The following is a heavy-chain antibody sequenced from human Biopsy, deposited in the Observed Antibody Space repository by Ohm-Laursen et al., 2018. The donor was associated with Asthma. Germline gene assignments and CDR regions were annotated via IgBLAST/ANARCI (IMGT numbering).Heavy chain of an antibody. Sequence: SLRLSCAAPGFTFNSYWMSWVRQAPGKGLEWVANIKHDGTEKNHVDSLKGRFTISRDNAKNSLYLQMNSLRAEDTAVYYCARTFHFWSPYHAEHYQLWGQGTLVTVPS. D-gene: IGHD3-3*02. CDR2: IKHDGTEK. CDR1: GFTFNSYW. V-gene: IGHV3-7*01. J-gene: IGHJ1*01. CDR3: ARTFHFWSPYHAEHYQL.